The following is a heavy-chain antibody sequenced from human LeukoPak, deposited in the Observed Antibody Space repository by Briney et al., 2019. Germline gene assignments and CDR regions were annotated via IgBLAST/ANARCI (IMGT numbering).Heavy chain of an antibody. V-gene: IGHV4-30-2*01. CDR2: IYHSGST. D-gene: IGHD3-10*01. J-gene: IGHJ5*02. CDR1: GGSISSGGYS. CDR3: ARVDGSGRWGDWFDP. Sequence: SQTLSLTCAVSGGSISSGGYSWSWIRQPPGKGLEWIGYIYHSGSTHYNPSLKSRVTISVDRSKNQFSLKLSSVTAADTAVYYCARVDGSGRWGDWFDPWGQGTLVTVSS.